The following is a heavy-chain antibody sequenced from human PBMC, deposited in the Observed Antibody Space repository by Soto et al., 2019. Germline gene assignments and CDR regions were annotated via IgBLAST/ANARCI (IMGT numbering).Heavy chain of an antibody. J-gene: IGHJ3*02. CDR3: ATFLLVGAFDI. D-gene: IGHD1-26*01. CDR2: ISYDSDTI. V-gene: IGHV3-48*02. CDR1: GFTFGTYS. Sequence: GGSLRLSCAGSGFTFGTYSMNWVRQAAGKGLEWIAYISYDSDTIQYADSVKGRFTISRDNAKNSLYLQMNSLRDEDTAVYYCATFLLVGAFDIWGQGTMVTVS.